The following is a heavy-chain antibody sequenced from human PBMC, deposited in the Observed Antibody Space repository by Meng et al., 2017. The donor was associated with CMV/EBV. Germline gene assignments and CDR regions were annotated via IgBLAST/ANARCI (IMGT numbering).Heavy chain of an antibody. CDR1: GFSFSSYS. Sequence: GESLKISCAASGFSFSSYSMNWVRQAPGKGLEWVSYISSSSSSTIYYADSVKGRFTISRDNAKNSLYLQMNSLRAEDTAVYYCARAPGSYYDYWGQGTLVTVSS. CDR3: ARAPGSYYDY. CDR2: ISSSSSSTI. D-gene: IGHD1-26*01. J-gene: IGHJ4*02. V-gene: IGHV3-48*04.